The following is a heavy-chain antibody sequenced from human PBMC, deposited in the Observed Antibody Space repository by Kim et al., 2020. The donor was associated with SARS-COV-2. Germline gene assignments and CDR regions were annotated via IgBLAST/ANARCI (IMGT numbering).Heavy chain of an antibody. Sequence: ASVKVSCKVSGYTLTELSMHGVRQAPGKGLEWMGGFDPEDGETIYAQKFQGRVTMTEDTSTDTAYMDLSSLRSEDTAVYYCATALAVVEYHYYYYMDVWGKGTTVTVSS. D-gene: IGHD6-19*01. V-gene: IGHV1-24*01. J-gene: IGHJ6*03. CDR3: ATALAVVEYHYYYYMDV. CDR1: GYTLTELS. CDR2: FDPEDGET.